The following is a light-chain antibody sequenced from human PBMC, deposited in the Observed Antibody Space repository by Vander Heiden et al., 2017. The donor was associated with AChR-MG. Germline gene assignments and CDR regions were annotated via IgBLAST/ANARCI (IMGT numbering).Light chain of an antibody. CDR2: EDN. Sequence: QSALTQPASVSGSPGQSITISCTGSSRDVGGYNLASWYQQHPGKVPKLLIFEDNKRPSGISNRFSGSKSGNTASLTISGLRAEDEADYYCCSYADGSTLVFGGGTELTVL. CDR1: SRDVGGYNL. V-gene: IGLV2-23*01. CDR3: CSYADGSTLV. J-gene: IGLJ3*02.